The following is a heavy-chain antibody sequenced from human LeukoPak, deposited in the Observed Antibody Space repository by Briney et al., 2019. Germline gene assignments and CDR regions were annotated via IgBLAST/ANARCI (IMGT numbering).Heavy chain of an antibody. CDR3: AEGSWSGFGPNAFDI. J-gene: IGHJ3*02. CDR1: GGTFSSYA. CDR2: IIPIFGTA. V-gene: IGHV1-69*13. D-gene: IGHD3-3*01. Sequence: SVKVSCKASGGTFSSYAISWVRQAPGQGLEWMGGIIPIFGTANYAQKFQGRVTITADESTSTAYMELSSLRSEDTAVYCCAEGSWSGFGPNAFDIWGQGTMVTVSS.